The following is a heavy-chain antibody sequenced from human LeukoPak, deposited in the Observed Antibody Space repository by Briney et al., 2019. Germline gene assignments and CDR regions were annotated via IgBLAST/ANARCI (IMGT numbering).Heavy chain of an antibody. CDR3: ARGPTPFLYNWNYFDY. CDR2: INPNSGGT. D-gene: IGHD1-20*01. CDR1: GYTFTGYY. Sequence: GASVKVSCKASGYTFTGYYMHWVRQAPGQGLGWMGWINPNSGGTNYAQKFQGRVTMTRDTSIGTAYMELSRLRSDDTAVYYCARGPTPFLYNWNYFDYWGQGTLVTVSS. V-gene: IGHV1-2*02. J-gene: IGHJ4*02.